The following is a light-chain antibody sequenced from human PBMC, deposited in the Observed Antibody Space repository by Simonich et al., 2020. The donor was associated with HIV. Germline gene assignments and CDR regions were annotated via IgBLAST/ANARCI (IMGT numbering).Light chain of an antibody. CDR3: VLYMGSGIWV. Sequence: QTVVTQEPSFSVSPGGTVTLTCGLSSGSVSTSDFPSWYQQTPGQAPRTLIYSTNTRSSGVPERFAGSILGNKAALTITGAQADDESDYYCVLYMGSGIWVFGGGTKLAVL. J-gene: IGLJ2*01. CDR2: STN. V-gene: IGLV8-61*01. CDR1: SGSVSTSDF.